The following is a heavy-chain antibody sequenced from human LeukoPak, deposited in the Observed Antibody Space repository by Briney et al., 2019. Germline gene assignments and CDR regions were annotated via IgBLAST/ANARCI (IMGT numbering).Heavy chain of an antibody. V-gene: IGHV4-59*01. D-gene: IGHD6-25*01. CDR1: GGSISNYF. CDR3: ARYQVGAACYFYL. J-gene: IGHJ4*02. Sequence: SETLTLSCTASGGSISNYFRSWIRQPPGKGLEWIGYIYYRGSTNYNPSLKSRVTISVDTSKNQFSLKLSSVTAADTAVYYCARYQVGAACYFYLWGQ. CDR2: IYYRGST.